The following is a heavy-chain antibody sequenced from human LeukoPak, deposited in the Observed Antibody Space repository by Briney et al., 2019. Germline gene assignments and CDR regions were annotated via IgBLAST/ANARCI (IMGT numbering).Heavy chain of an antibody. CDR3: AREIPDYYFDY. V-gene: IGHV3-30*04. CDR2: ISNDGTNK. J-gene: IGHJ4*02. Sequence: GGSLRLSCAASGFTFSSYSMHWVRQAPGKGLEWVAVISNDGTNKYYRDSVKGRFTISRDNSKNTLYLQMDSLRAEDTAVYYCAREIPDYYFDYWGQGTLVTVSS. D-gene: IGHD4/OR15-4a*01. CDR1: GFTFSSYS.